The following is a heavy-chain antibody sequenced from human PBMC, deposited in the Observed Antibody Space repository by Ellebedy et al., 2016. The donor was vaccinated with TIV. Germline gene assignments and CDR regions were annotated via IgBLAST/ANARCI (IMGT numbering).Heavy chain of an antibody. D-gene: IGHD3-9*01. Sequence: GESLKISCAASGFTFSDYYMSWIRQAPGKGLEWVSYISSSGSTIYYAESVKGRFTISRDNAKNSLYLQMNSLRAEDTAVYYCARDRDYYDILTGYYTEGWVDYWGQGTLVTVSS. CDR2: ISSSGSTI. CDR3: ARDRDYYDILTGYYTEGWVDY. J-gene: IGHJ4*02. V-gene: IGHV3-11*04. CDR1: GFTFSDYY.